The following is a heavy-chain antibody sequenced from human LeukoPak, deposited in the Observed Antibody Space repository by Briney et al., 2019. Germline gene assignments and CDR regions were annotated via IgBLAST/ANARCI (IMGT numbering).Heavy chain of an antibody. CDR2: IIPIFGTA. D-gene: IGHD2-15*01. Sequence: SVKVSCKASGGTFSSYAISWVRQAPGQGLEWMGGIIPIFGTANYAQKFQGRVTITADESTSTAYMELSSLRSEDTAVYYCAGGGYCSGGSCLVNWFDPWGQGTLVTVSS. J-gene: IGHJ5*02. CDR1: GGTFSSYA. CDR3: AGGGYCSGGSCLVNWFDP. V-gene: IGHV1-69*01.